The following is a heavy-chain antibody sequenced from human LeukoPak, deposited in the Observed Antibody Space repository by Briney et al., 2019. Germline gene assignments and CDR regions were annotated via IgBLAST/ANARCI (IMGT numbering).Heavy chain of an antibody. D-gene: IGHD3-10*01. CDR2: IYTSGIT. J-gene: IGHJ4*02. Sequence: SETLSLTCTVSGGSITSGSYYWSWIRQPAGKGLEWIGRIYTSGITNYNPSLKSRVTISVDTSKNQFSLKLSSVTAADTAVYYCAKAERGLFDYWGQGTLVTVSS. CDR3: AKAERGLFDY. CDR1: GGSITSGSYY. V-gene: IGHV4-61*02.